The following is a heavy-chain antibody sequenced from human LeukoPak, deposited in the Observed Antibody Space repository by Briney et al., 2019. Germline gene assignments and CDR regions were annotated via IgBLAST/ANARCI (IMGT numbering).Heavy chain of an antibody. D-gene: IGHD3-22*01. Sequence: PGGCLRLSCAASGFTLTSYSMNSVRQAPGKGLEWVTSISSSSSYIYYADSVKGRFTISRDHAKNSLYLQMNSLRAEDTDPDYCARGCRYYDSSGLCCACHMWRQGTMVTVSS. CDR3: ARGCRYYDSSGLCCACHM. CDR2: ISSSSSYI. V-gene: IGHV3-21*01. J-gene: IGHJ3*02. CDR1: GFTLTSYS.